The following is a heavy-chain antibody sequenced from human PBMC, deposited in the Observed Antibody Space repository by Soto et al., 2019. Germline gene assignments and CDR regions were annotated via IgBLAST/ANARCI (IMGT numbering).Heavy chain of an antibody. D-gene: IGHD4-17*01. CDR1: GFTFSSYG. V-gene: IGHV3-33*01. CDR3: ARAYGGRGRGPFNY. Sequence: GGSLRLSCAASGFTFSSYGMHWVRQAPGKGLEWVAVIWYDGSNKYYADSVKGRFTISRDNSKNTLYLQMNSLRAEDTAVYYCARAYGGRGRGPFNYWGQGTLVTVSS. CDR2: IWYDGSNK. J-gene: IGHJ4*02.